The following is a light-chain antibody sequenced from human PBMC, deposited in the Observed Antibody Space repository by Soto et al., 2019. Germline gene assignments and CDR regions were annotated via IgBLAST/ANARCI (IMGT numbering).Light chain of an antibody. Sequence: QSALTQPASVSASPGQSITISCAGTSSDVGGYNYVSWYQQYPGKAPKLVIYEVSNRPSGVSNRFSGSKSANTASLTISGLQAEDEADYYCNSYTGSSTWVFGGGTKVTVL. CDR2: EVS. J-gene: IGLJ3*02. CDR3: NSYTGSSTWV. CDR1: SSDVGGYNY. V-gene: IGLV2-14*01.